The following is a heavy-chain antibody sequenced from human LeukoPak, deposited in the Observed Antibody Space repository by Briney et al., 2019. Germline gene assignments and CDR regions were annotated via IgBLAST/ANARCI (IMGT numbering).Heavy chain of an antibody. J-gene: IGHJ6*03. CDR1: GGSISSYY. D-gene: IGHD4-17*01. Sequence: PSETLSLTCTVSGGSISSYYWSWIRQPPGKGLEWIGYIYYSGSTNYNPSLKSRVTISVDTSKNQFSLKLSSVTAADTAVYYCARHLPTTVTRGYSCHPMDVWGKGTTVSVSS. CDR2: IYYSGST. CDR3: ARHLPTTVTRGYSCHPMDV. V-gene: IGHV4-59*08.